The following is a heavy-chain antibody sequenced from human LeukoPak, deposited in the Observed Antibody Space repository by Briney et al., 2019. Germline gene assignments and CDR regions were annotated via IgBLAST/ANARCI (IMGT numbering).Heavy chain of an antibody. J-gene: IGHJ5*02. D-gene: IGHD3-3*01. V-gene: IGHV3-23*01. CDR1: GFTFSSYA. Sequence: GGSLRLSCAASGFTFSSYAMSWFRQAPGKGLEWVSAISGSGGSTYYADSVKGRFTISRDNSKNTLYLQMNSLRAEDTAVYYCAKDLEYYDFWSGYLRGRGFDPWGQGTLVTVSS. CDR3: AKDLEYYDFWSGYLRGRGFDP. CDR2: ISGSGGST.